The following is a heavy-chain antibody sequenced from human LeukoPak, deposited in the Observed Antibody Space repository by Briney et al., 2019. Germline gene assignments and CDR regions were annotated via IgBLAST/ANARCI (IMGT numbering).Heavy chain of an antibody. CDR2: INHSGST. Sequence: PSETLSLTCTVSGGSISSYYWSWIRQPPGKGLEWIGEINHSGSTNYNPSLKSRVTISVDTSKNQFSLKLSSVTAADTAVYYCAAGYFDWLLQNPAFDYWGQGTLVTVSS. V-gene: IGHV4-34*01. D-gene: IGHD3-9*01. J-gene: IGHJ4*02. CDR3: AAGYFDWLLQNPAFDY. CDR1: GGSISSYY.